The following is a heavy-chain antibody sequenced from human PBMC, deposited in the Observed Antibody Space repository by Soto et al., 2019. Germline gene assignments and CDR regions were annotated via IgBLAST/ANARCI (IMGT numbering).Heavy chain of an antibody. Sequence: QVQLVQSGAEVKKPGSSVKVSCKASGGTFSSYAISWVRQAPGQGLEWMGGIIPIFGTANYAQKFQGRVTITADESTSTVYMELCSLRSEDTAVYYCARNYYYDSSGLTHFQHWGQGTLVTVSS. D-gene: IGHD3-22*01. CDR2: IIPIFGTA. CDR3: ARNYYYDSSGLTHFQH. CDR1: GGTFSSYA. V-gene: IGHV1-69*01. J-gene: IGHJ1*01.